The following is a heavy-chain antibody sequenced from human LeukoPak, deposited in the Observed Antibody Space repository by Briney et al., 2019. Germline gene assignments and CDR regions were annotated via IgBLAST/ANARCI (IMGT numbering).Heavy chain of an antibody. D-gene: IGHD1/OR15-1a*01. CDR1: GLTFRNYA. Sequence: GGSLRLSCAASGLTFRNYAMNWVRQAPGKGLEWVSSISGSGGGTFYADSVKGRFTISRDNSKKTVYLQMQSLRVEDTAVYYCVKSNNLGGDYWGQGTLVTVPS. CDR3: VKSNNLGGDY. V-gene: IGHV3-23*01. CDR2: ISGSGGGT. J-gene: IGHJ4*02.